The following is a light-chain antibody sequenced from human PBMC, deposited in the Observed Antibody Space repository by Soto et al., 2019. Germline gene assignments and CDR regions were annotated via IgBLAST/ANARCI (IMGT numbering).Light chain of an antibody. CDR1: QSVSSAN. V-gene: IGKV3-20*01. J-gene: IGKJ1*01. CDR3: QHYGNSVWT. CDR2: GAS. Sequence: EIVLTQSPGTLSLSPGERATLSCRASQSVSSANLVWYQQKRSQAPRLLIYGASSRGTGIPDRFRGSGSGTDFILTISMLEPEDFAVYFCQHYGNSVWTFGQGTKV.